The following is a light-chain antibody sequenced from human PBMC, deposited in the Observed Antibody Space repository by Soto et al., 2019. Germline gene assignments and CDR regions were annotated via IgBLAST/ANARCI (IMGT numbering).Light chain of an antibody. CDR1: QSISSY. Sequence: DIQMTQSPSSLSASVGDRVTITCRASQSISSYLNWYQQKPGKAPKLLIYAASSLQSGVPSRFSGSRSGTDFTLTISSLQPEDFATFYCQPIYSTLMNTIGQGNKLEMK. V-gene: IGKV1-39*01. J-gene: IGKJ2*01. CDR2: AAS. CDR3: QPIYSTLMNT.